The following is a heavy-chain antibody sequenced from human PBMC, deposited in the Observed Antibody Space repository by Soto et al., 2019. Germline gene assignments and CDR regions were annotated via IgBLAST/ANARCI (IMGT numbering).Heavy chain of an antibody. CDR1: GYTFTSYC. CDR3: ARRILSSRWYGVDY. D-gene: IGHD6-13*01. Sequence: GASVKVSCKASGYTFTSYCISWVRHAPGQGLEWMGWISAYNGNTNYAQKLQGRVTMTTDTSTSTAYMELRSLRSDDTAVYYCARRILSSRWYGVDYWGQGTLVTVSS. CDR2: ISAYNGNT. J-gene: IGHJ4*02. V-gene: IGHV1-18*01.